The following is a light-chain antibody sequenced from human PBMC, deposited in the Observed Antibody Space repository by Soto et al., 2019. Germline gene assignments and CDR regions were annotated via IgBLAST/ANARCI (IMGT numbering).Light chain of an antibody. Sequence: QSALTQPASVSGSPGQSITISCTGTSSDIGGYNFVSWYQQHPPKAPKLVIYDVSDRPSGVSIRFSGSKSGNTASLTISGLQAEDEADYYCSSYTSSSFGVFGGGTKLTVL. CDR1: SSDIGGYNF. V-gene: IGLV2-14*03. J-gene: IGLJ3*02. CDR3: SSYTSSSFGV. CDR2: DVS.